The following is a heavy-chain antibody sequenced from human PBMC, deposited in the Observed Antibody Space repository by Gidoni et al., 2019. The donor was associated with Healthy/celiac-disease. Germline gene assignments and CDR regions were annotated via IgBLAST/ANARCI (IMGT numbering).Heavy chain of an antibody. D-gene: IGHD3-10*01. CDR3: ARIGCLSCGMDV. J-gene: IGHJ6*02. CDR1: GGTFSSYT. Sequence: QVQLVQSGAEVKKPGSSVKVSCKASGGTFSSYTISWVRQAPGQGLEWMGRIIPILGIANYAQKFQGRVTITADKSTSTAYMELSSLRSEDTAVYYCARIGCLSCGMDVWGQGTTVTVSS. V-gene: IGHV1-69*02. CDR2: IIPILGIA.